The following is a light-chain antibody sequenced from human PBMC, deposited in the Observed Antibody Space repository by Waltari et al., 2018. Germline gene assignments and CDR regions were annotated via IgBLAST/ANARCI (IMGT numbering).Light chain of an antibody. CDR2: GAF. CDR1: QDINNY. V-gene: IGKV1-17*03. CDR3: LQHKSYPLT. Sequence: DIQMTQSPSAMSASVGDRVTITCRASQDINNYLAWFQQKPGKVPKRLIYGAFSLQSGVPSRFSGSGSGTEFTLTISSLQPEDFATYYCLQHKSYPLTFGGGTKVEIK. J-gene: IGKJ4*01.